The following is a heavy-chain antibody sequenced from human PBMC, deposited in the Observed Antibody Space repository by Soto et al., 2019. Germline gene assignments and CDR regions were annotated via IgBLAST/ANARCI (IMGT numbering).Heavy chain of an antibody. J-gene: IGHJ4*02. V-gene: IGHV3-48*02. D-gene: IGHD1-1*01. CDR2: IDSGGRRI. Sequence: GSLRLACGDSGFTFRSYSMHWLRQAPGKGLEWVSYIDSGGRRIYYADSVKGRFTLSRDNAKNSLYLEMNSLRDEDTAVYYCARDWDWSFDYWGQGTLVTVSS. CDR3: ARDWDWSFDY. CDR1: GFTFRSYS.